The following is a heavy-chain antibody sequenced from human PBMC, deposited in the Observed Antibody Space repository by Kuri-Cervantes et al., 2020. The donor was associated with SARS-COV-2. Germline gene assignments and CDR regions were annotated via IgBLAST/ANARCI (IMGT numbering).Heavy chain of an antibody. J-gene: IGHJ3*02. D-gene: IGHD1-26*01. CDR1: GFTFISSW. Sequence: GESLKISCAVSGFTFISSWRQWVCQAPEKGLEWMGKIDPSDSYTNYSPSFQGHVTISADKSISTAYLQWSSLKASDTAMYYCASSGGLGSKHAFDIWGQGTMVTVSS. CDR3: ASSGGLGSKHAFDI. CDR2: IDPSDSYT. V-gene: IGHV5-10-1*01.